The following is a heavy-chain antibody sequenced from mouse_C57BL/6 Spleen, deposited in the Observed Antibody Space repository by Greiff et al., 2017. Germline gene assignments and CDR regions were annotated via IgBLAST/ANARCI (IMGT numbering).Heavy chain of an antibody. D-gene: IGHD1-1*01. CDR3: ASTYYYGRAMDY. V-gene: IGHV2-6*03. J-gene: IGHJ4*01. CDR2: IWSDGST. Sequence: VKLVESGPGLVAPSQSLSITCTVSGFSLTSYGVHWVRQPPGKGLEWLVVIWSDGSTTYNSALKSRLSIRKYNSKTQVFLKMTRLQPDDTAMYFCASTYYYGRAMDYWGQGTSVTVSS. CDR1: GFSLTSYG.